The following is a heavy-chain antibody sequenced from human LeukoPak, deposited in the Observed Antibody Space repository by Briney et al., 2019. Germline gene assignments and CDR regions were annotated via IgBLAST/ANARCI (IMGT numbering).Heavy chain of an antibody. D-gene: IGHD5-12*01. J-gene: IGHJ4*02. CDR1: GYSFTSYW. CDR2: IYPGDSDI. CDR3: ARHFGYSGYDGDY. Sequence: GESLRISCKGSGYSFTSYWIAWVRQMPGKGLEWMGIIYPGDSDIRYSPSFQGQVTISADKSITTAYLQWSSLKASDTAMYYCARHFGYSGYDGDYWGQGTLVTVSS. V-gene: IGHV5-51*01.